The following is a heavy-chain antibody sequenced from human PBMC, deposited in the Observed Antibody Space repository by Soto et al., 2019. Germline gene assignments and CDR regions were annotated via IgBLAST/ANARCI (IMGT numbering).Heavy chain of an antibody. V-gene: IGHV3-23*01. CDR2: ISGSGGST. J-gene: IGHJ4*02. CDR3: AKDKTLAGSGWSEFDY. D-gene: IGHD6-19*01. Sequence: GGSLRLSCAASGFTFSSYAMSWVRQAPGKGLEWVSAISGSGGSTYYADSVKGRFTISRDNSKNTLYLQMNSLRVEDTAVYYCAKDKTLAGSGWSEFDYWGQGTLVTVSS. CDR1: GFTFSSYA.